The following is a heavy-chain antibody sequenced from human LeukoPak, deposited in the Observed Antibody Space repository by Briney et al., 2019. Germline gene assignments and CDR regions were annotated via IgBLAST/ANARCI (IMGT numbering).Heavy chain of an antibody. V-gene: IGHV1-46*01. J-gene: IGHJ3*02. CDR3: ARDLLGYCSGGSCYSAAFDI. CDR2: INPSGGST. CDR1: GYTFTSYY. Sequence: ASVKVSCKASGYTFTSYYMHWVRQAPGQGLEWMGIINPSGGSTSHAQKFQGRVTMTRDTSISTAYMELSRLRSDDTAVYYCARDLLGYCSGGSCYSAAFDIWGQGTMVTVSS. D-gene: IGHD2-15*01.